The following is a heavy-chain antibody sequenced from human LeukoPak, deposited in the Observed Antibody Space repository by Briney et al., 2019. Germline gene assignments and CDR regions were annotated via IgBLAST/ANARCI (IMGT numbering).Heavy chain of an antibody. V-gene: IGHV3-23*01. J-gene: IGHJ4*02. CDR1: GFTFSSYA. CDR3: AKGTIFGVVIMYFDY. CDR2: ISGSGGST. Sequence: PGGSLRLSCAASGFTFSSYAMSWVRQAPGKGLEWVSAISGSGGSTYYADSVKGRFTISRDNSKNTLYLQMNSLRAEDTAVYYCAKGTIFGVVIMYFDYWGQGTLVTVSS. D-gene: IGHD3-3*01.